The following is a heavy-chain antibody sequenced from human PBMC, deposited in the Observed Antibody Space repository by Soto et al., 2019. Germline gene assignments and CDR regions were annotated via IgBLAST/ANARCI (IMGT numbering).Heavy chain of an antibody. CDR2: IYPGDSDT. CDR1: GYSFTSYW. CDR3: ARHNTVTTVGSVGYWFDP. V-gene: IGHV5-51*01. J-gene: IGHJ5*02. D-gene: IGHD4-17*01. Sequence: GESLKISCKGSGYSFTSYWIGWVRQMPGKGLEWMGIIYPGDSDTRYSPSFQGQVTISTDKSISTAYLQWSSLKASDTAMYYCARHNTVTTVGSVGYWFDPWGQGTLVTVSS.